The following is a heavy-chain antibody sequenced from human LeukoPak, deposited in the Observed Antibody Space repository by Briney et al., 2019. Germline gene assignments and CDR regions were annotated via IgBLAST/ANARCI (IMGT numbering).Heavy chain of an antibody. V-gene: IGHV3-30*03. Sequence: PGGSLRLSCAASGFIFSSHGMNWVRQAPGKGLEWVALISYDGSTKYSTDSVKGRFTISRDNSKNTLYLQMNSLRPEDTAVYYCAGHFGAWHYFDYWGQGTLVTVSS. J-gene: IGHJ4*02. CDR1: GFIFSSHG. CDR2: ISYDGSTK. CDR3: AGHFGAWHYFDY. D-gene: IGHD3-3*01.